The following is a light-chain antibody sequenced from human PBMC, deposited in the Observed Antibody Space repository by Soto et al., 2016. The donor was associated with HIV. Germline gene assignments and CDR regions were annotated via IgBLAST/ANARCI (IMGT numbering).Light chain of an antibody. CDR2: AAS. CDR3: QQSSRTPRT. J-gene: IGKJ1*01. CDR1: QSISTY. V-gene: IGKV1-39*01. Sequence: GDRVTITCRASQSISTYLNWYQQKPGRAPKLLISAASSLQSGVPSRFSGRGSGTDFTLTISSLQHEDLATYYCQQSSRTPRTFGQGTKVEI.